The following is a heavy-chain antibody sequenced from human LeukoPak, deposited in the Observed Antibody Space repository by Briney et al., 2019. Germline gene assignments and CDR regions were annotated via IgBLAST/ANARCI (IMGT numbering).Heavy chain of an antibody. CDR3: AKAVYYYDSSGYYYFDY. Sequence: GGSLRLSCAASGFTFSSYAMSWVRQAPGKGLKWVSAISGSGGSTYYAASVKGRFTMSRDNSKKPLYLQMNSLRAEDKAVYYCAKAVYYYDSSGYYYFDYWGQGTLVTVSS. CDR2: ISGSGGST. CDR1: GFTFSSYA. D-gene: IGHD3-22*01. V-gene: IGHV3-23*01. J-gene: IGHJ4*02.